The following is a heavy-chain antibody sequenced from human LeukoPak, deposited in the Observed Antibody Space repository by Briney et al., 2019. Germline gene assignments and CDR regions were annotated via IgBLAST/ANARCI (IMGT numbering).Heavy chain of an antibody. CDR2: INAGNGNI. J-gene: IGHJ4*02. CDR1: GHTSTTYA. CDR3: VGGSLGY. Sequence: ASVKVSCKASGHTSTTYAIHWVRQAPGQGLEWMGWINAGNGNIKYSQKLQGRVTITGDTSASTAYMELRNLRSEDTAVYYCVGGSLGYWGQGTLVTVSP. V-gene: IGHV1-3*01.